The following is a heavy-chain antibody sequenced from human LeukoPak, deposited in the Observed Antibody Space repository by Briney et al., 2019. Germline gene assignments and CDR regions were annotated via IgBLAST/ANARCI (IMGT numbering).Heavy chain of an antibody. Sequence: SETLSLTCAVYGGSLSGYYWSWIRQPPGKGLEWIGEINHSGSNNYNPPLKSRVTLSVDTSKNQFSLKLSSVTAADTAVYYCARVVRPLYVYQPRDACDIWGQGTMVTVSS. J-gene: IGHJ3*02. CDR1: GGSLSGYY. CDR3: ARVVRPLYVYQPRDACDI. V-gene: IGHV4-34*01. CDR2: INHSGSN. D-gene: IGHD2-2*01.